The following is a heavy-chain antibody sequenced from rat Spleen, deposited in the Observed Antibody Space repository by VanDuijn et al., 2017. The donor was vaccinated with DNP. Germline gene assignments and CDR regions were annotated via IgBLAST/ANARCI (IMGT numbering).Heavy chain of an antibody. J-gene: IGHJ2*01. Sequence: QVHLKESGPGLVQPSQTLSLTCTVSGLSLTSNTVSWIRQPPGRGLEWMGIIWSHGGTNYNSAFNSRLSISRHTSKNQVFLKMNSLQTDDTGTYYCATNYGGYSAPDYWGQGVMVTVSS. CDR1: GLSLTSNT. V-gene: IGHV2-47*01. CDR2: IWSHGGT. CDR3: ATNYGGYSAPDY. D-gene: IGHD1-11*01.